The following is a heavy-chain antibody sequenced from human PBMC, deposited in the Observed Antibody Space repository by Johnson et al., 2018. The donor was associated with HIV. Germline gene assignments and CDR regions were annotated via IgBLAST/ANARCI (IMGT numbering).Heavy chain of an antibody. V-gene: IGHV3-33*08. CDR1: GFSFSNYA. J-gene: IGHJ3*02. CDR2: IWNDGSNK. Sequence: QVQLVESGGGVVQPGRSLRLSCAASGFSFSNYAMDWVRQAPGKGLEWVAVIWNDGSNKYFADSVKGRFTISRDNSKNTLYLQMNSLRAEDTAVYYCARDKWELLGAFDIWGQGTMVTVSS. D-gene: IGHD1-26*01. CDR3: ARDKWELLGAFDI.